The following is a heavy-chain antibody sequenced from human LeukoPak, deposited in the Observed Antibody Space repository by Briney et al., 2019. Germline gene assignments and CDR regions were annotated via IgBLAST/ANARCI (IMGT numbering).Heavy chain of an antibody. CDR2: ISSSGSTI. J-gene: IGHJ5*02. D-gene: IGHD1-26*01. CDR3: ASGLLVGATPFDP. CDR1: GFTFSSYE. V-gene: IGHV3-48*03. Sequence: GGSLRLSCAASGFTFSSYEMNWVRQAPGKGLEWVSYISSSGSTIYYADSVKGRFTISRDNAKNSLYLQMNSLRAEDTAVYYCASGLLVGATPFDPWGQGTLVTVSS.